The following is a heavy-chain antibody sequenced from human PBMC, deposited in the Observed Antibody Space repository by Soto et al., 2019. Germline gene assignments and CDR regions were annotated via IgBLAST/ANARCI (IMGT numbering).Heavy chain of an antibody. CDR1: GGSIISSNW. D-gene: IGHD2-15*01. J-gene: IGHJ4*02. CDR3: ARVRVVRGLLAPFAY. CDR2: IYHSGST. Sequence: QVQLQESGPGLVKPSGTLSLTCAVSGGSIISSNWWSWVRQPPGKGLEWIGEIYHSGSTNYNPTLKSRVTISVDKSKNQSSLKLSSVTAADTAVYYCARVRVVRGLLAPFAYWGQGTLVTVSS. V-gene: IGHV4-4*02.